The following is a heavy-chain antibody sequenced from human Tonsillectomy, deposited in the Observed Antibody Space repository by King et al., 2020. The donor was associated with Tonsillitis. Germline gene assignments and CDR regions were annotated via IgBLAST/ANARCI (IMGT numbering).Heavy chain of an antibody. J-gene: IGHJ4*02. CDR2: ISVSGGNEI. V-gene: IGHV3-48*01. CDR1: GFTFSSYS. Sequence: VQLVESGGGLVQPGGSLRLSCAASGFTFSSYSMNWVRQAPGKGLEWGSYISVSGGNEIWYADSVKGRFTISRDDARNSVYLHMNSLRAEDTAVFYCARDKDWAFDNWGQGTPVTVSS. CDR3: ARDKDWAFDN. D-gene: IGHD3-9*01.